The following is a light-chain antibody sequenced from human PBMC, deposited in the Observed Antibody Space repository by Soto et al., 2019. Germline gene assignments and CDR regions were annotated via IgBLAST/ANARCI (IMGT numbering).Light chain of an antibody. CDR1: QSVNSN. CDR2: GAF. CDR3: QQSNIWPPVN. Sequence: ETVMTQSPATLSVSPGEIATLSCSASQSVNSNLAWYQQKLGQPPRLLIYGAFNRAAGIPARFSGSGSGTDFTLTISSLEPEDSAVYYCQQSNIWPPVNFGQGTRLEIK. J-gene: IGKJ5*01. V-gene: IGKV3D-15*01.